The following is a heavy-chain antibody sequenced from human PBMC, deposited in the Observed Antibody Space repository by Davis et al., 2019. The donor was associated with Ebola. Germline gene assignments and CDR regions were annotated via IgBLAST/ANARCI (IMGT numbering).Heavy chain of an antibody. CDR3: ARRRITMIVATDP. CDR1: GGSFSGYY. Sequence: MPSETLSLTCAVYGGSFSGYYWSWIRQPPGKGLEWIGEINHSGSTNYNPSLKSRVTISVDTSKNQFSLKLSSVTAADTAVYYCARRRITMIVATDPWGQGTLVTVSS. CDR2: INHSGST. D-gene: IGHD3-22*01. J-gene: IGHJ5*02. V-gene: IGHV4-34*01.